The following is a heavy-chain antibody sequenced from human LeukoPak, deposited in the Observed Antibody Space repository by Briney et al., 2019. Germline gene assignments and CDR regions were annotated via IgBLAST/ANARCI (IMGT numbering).Heavy chain of an antibody. CDR2: IKQDGSEK. CDR3: ARETPDSSSWTVFDY. CDR1: GFTFSSYS. V-gene: IGHV3-7*01. D-gene: IGHD6-13*01. J-gene: IGHJ4*02. Sequence: GGSLRLSCAASGFTFSSYSMSWVRQAPGKGLEWVANIKQDGSEKNYVGSVKGRFTIARDNAKNSLYLQMNSLRVEDTAVYYCARETPDSSSWTVFDYWGQGTLVTVSP.